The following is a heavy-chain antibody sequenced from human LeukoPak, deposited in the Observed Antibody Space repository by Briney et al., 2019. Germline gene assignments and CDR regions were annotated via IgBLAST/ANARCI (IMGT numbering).Heavy chain of an antibody. CDR1: GDSISSNY. Sequence: PSETLSLTCTVSGDSISSNYWSWIRQPPGKGLEWIGYIYYSGSTNYNPSLKSRVTMSIDTSNNHFSLRLSSVTAADTAMYYCAAVGGYSPFDYWGQGTLVTVSS. CDR2: IYYSGST. V-gene: IGHV4-59*08. D-gene: IGHD3-22*01. J-gene: IGHJ4*02. CDR3: AAVGGYSPFDY.